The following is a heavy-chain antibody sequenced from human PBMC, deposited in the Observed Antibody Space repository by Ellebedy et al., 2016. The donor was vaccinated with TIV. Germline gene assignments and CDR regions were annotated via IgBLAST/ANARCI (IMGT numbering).Heavy chain of an antibody. CDR1: GASVSSNRST. CDR2: TYYRSKWFN. D-gene: IGHD1-26*01. Sequence: MPSETLSLTCAISGASVSSNRSTWNWIRQSPSRGLEWLGRTYYRSKWFNEYAVAVRGRITTNTATVKNQLSLQLHSVTPEDTAVYDYARRGAVGAANTLDYWGQGALVTISS. CDR3: ARRGAVGAANTLDY. J-gene: IGHJ4*02. V-gene: IGHV6-1*01.